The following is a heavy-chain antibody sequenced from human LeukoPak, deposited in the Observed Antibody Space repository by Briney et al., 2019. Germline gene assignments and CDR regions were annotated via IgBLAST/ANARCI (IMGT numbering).Heavy chain of an antibody. Sequence: KPSETLSLTCAVYGGSFSGYYWSWIRQPPGKGLEWIGEINHSGSTNYNPSLKSRVTISVDTSKNQFSLKLSSVTAAGTAVYYCARDPYYYDSSGYYYGFDYWGQGTLVTVSS. V-gene: IGHV4-34*01. CDR1: GGSFSGYY. CDR2: INHSGST. J-gene: IGHJ4*02. D-gene: IGHD3-22*01. CDR3: ARDPYYYDSSGYYYGFDY.